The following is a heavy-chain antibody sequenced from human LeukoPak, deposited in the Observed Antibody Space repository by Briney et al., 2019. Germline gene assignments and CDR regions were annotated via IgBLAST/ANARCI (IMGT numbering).Heavy chain of an antibody. CDR1: GFRFSDYY. D-gene: IGHD1-7*01. Sequence: GGSLRLSCAASGFRFSDYYMSWIRQVPGRGLEWLSYISGNTPTIYYADSVKGRFTISRDSDKNSLYLHMNSLRAEDTAVYYCARGHNNWNYGVIDLWGQGTLVSVSS. V-gene: IGHV3-11*04. J-gene: IGHJ5*02. CDR3: ARGHNNWNYGVIDL. CDR2: ISGNTPTI.